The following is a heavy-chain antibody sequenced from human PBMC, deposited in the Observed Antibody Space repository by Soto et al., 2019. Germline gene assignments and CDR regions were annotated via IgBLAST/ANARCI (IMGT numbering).Heavy chain of an antibody. CDR3: ARDKVVPAAKHYYYYGMDV. Sequence: PSETLSLTCTVSGGSISSGGYYWSWIRQHPGKGLEWIGYIYYSGSTYYNPSLKSRVTISVDTSKNQFSLKLSSVTAADTAVYYCARDKVVPAAKHYYYYGMDVWGQGTTVTVSS. D-gene: IGHD2-2*01. V-gene: IGHV4-31*03. CDR2: IYYSGST. J-gene: IGHJ6*02. CDR1: GGSISSGGYY.